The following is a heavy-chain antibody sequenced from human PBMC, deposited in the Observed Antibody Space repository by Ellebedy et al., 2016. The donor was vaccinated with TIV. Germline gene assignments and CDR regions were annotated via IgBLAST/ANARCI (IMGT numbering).Heavy chain of an antibody. J-gene: IGHJ4*02. Sequence: GESLKISXGASGFTVSSHHMSWVRQAPGKGLEWVSGISESGGSTYYADSVKGRFTISRDNSKDTLYLQMNSLRVEDTAVYYCAKGKVADSWGQGTLVTVSS. CDR2: ISESGGST. V-gene: IGHV3-23*01. CDR1: GFTVSSHH. D-gene: IGHD2-15*01. CDR3: AKGKVADS.